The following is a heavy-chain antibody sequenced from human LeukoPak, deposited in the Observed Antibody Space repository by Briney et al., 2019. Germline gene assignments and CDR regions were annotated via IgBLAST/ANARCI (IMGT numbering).Heavy chain of an antibody. J-gene: IGHJ4*02. Sequence: SETLSLTCTVSGAPISGSGYYWGWIRQPPGKGLEWIGSIYSSGSTYYNASLQSRVAISIETSKNQISLRLNSVTAADTAMYYCAKSGGYGLIDYWGQGTLVTVSS. CDR2: IYSSGST. V-gene: IGHV4-39*01. D-gene: IGHD1-26*01. CDR1: GAPISGSGYY. CDR3: AKSGGYGLIDY.